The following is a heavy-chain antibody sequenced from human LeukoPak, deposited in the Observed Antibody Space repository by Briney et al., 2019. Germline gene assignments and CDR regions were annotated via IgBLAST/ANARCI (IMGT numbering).Heavy chain of an antibody. V-gene: IGHV1-18*01. CDR2: ISAYNGNT. D-gene: IGHD5-18*01. J-gene: IGHJ4*02. CDR1: GYTFTIYG. CDR3: ASDKAGYSYGSPFDY. Sequence: GASVTVSFTSSGYTFTIYGISWVRHAHGQGLEWMGGISAYNGNTNYAQKRQGRVTMTTDTSTSTAYMELRSLRSDDTAVYYCASDKAGYSYGSPFDYWGQGTLVTVSS.